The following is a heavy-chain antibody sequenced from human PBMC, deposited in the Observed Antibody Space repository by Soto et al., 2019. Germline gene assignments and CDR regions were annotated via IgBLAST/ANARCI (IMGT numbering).Heavy chain of an antibody. CDR2: ISSSGSTI. Sequence: GGSLRLSCAASGFTFSSYEMNWVRQAPGKGLEWVSYISSSGSTIYYADFVKGRFTIARDNAKNSLYLQMNSLRAEDSTVYYCAIFRVVSYYFDSWGQGTLVTVSS. CDR3: AIFRVVSYYFDS. D-gene: IGHD3-22*01. J-gene: IGHJ4*02. CDR1: GFTFSSYE. V-gene: IGHV3-48*03.